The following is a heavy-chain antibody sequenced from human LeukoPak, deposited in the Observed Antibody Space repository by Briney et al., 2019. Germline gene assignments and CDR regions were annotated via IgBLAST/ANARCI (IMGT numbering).Heavy chain of an antibody. J-gene: IGHJ4*02. D-gene: IGHD6-19*01. Sequence: SQTLSLTCAISGDSVSSNSAAWNWIRQSPSRGLEWLGRTYYRSKWYNDYAVSVKSRITINPDTSKNQFSLQLNSVAPEDTAVYYCAREVHATSSGWYYFDYWGQGTLVTVSS. CDR3: AREVHATSSGWYYFDY. CDR1: GDSVSSNSAA. V-gene: IGHV6-1*01. CDR2: TYYRSKWYN.